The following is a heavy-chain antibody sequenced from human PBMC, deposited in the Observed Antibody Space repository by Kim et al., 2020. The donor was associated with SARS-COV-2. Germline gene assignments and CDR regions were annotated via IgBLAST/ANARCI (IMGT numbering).Heavy chain of an antibody. V-gene: IGHV4-39*07. D-gene: IGHD3-9*01. Sequence: NPSLKSRVTISVDTSKNQFSLKLSSVTAADTAVYYCARTGLRYFDWLADYWGQGTLVTVSS. CDR3: ARTGLRYFDWLADY. J-gene: IGHJ4*02.